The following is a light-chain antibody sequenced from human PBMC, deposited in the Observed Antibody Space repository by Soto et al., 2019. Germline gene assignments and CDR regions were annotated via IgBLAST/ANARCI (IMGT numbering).Light chain of an antibody. CDR1: QDIRSD. CDR3: LQDYNYPLI. CDR2: GAS. J-gene: IGKJ1*01. V-gene: IGKV1-6*01. Sequence: AIQMTQSPSSLSASVGDRVTITCRASQDIRSDLGWYQHKPGKAPKLLIYGASNLQSSVPSRFSGSGSGTDFTLTISSLQPEDFATYYCLQDYNYPLIFGQGTKVEIK.